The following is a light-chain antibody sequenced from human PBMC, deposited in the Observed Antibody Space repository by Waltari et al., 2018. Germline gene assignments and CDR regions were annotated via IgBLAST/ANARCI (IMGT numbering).Light chain of an antibody. Sequence: QAVLTQPASLSASPGASASLTCTLRSGINVGTYRIYWYQQKPGSPPQYLLRYKSDSDNQQGSGVPSRFSGSKYASANAGILLISGLQSEDEADYYCMIWHSSAWVFGGGTKLTVL. V-gene: IGLV5-45*01. CDR2: YKSDSDN. CDR1: SGINVGTYR. J-gene: IGLJ3*02. CDR3: MIWHSSAWV.